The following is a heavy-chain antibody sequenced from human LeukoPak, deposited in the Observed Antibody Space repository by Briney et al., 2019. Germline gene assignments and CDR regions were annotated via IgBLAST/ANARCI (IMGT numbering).Heavy chain of an antibody. CDR1: GGSISSGSYY. V-gene: IGHV4-61*02. Sequence: SQTLSLTCTVSGGSISSGSYYWSWIRQPAGKGLEWIGRIYTSGSTNYNPSLKSRVTISVDTSKNQFSLKLSSVTAADTVVYYCARGGDSSGYYSQLKWAFDIWGQGTMVTVSS. CDR3: ARGGDSSGYYSQLKWAFDI. CDR2: IYTSGST. J-gene: IGHJ3*02. D-gene: IGHD3-22*01.